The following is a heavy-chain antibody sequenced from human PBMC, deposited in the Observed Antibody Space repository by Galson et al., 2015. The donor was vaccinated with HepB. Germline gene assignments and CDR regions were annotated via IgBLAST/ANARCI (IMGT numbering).Heavy chain of an antibody. CDR3: ARAKGQFYYMDV. Sequence: SVKVSCKTSGGTFSSYAISWVRQAPGQGLEWMGRIIPILGIANYAQKFQGRVTITADKSTSTAYMELSSLRSEDTAVYYCARAKGQFYYMDVWGKGTTVTVSS. CDR2: IIPILGIA. D-gene: IGHD5-24*01. CDR1: GGTFSSYA. V-gene: IGHV1-69*04. J-gene: IGHJ6*03.